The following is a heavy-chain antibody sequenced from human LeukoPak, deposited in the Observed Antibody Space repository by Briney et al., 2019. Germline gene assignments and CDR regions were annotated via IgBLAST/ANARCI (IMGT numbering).Heavy chain of an antibody. D-gene: IGHD3-10*01. Sequence: GGSLRLSCAASGFTVSSNYMSWVRQAPGKGLEWVSVIYSGGSTYYADSVKGRFTISRDNSKNTLYLQMNSLRAEDTAVYYCARDRYYGSGALNDYWAREPWSPSPQ. V-gene: IGHV3-66*01. CDR3: ARDRYYGSGALNDY. CDR1: GFTVSSNY. CDR2: IYSGGST. J-gene: IGHJ4*02.